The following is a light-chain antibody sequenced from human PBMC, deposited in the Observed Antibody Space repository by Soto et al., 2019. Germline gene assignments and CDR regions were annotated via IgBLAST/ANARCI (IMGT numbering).Light chain of an antibody. CDR3: QKYNSAPLT. Sequence: DIPMTQSPSSLSASVGDRITITCRARLPISNYIAWYQQKPGKIPNLLIYDASTLQAGLLSRFSGSGSGTDFTLTISSMQSEDGAAYYCQKYNSAPLTFGGGTPVAIK. CDR2: DAS. V-gene: IGKV1-27*01. J-gene: IGKJ4*01. CDR1: LPISNY.